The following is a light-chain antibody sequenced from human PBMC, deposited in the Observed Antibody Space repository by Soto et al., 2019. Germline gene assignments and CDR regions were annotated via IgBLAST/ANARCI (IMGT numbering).Light chain of an antibody. CDR3: QKYNSAST. Sequence: DIQMTQSPSSLSASVGDRVTITCRASQGISNYLAWYQQKPGKVPKLLIYAASTLQSGVPSRFSGSGSGTDFTLTISSLQPEDVATYYCQKYNSASTFGRGTKVDIK. CDR2: AAS. CDR1: QGISNY. V-gene: IGKV1-27*01. J-gene: IGKJ1*01.